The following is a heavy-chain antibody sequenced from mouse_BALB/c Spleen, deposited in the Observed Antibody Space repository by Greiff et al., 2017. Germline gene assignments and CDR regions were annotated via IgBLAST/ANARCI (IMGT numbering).Heavy chain of an antibody. CDR2: ISRGSSTI. Sequence: EVQLVESGGGLVQPGGSRKLSCAASGFTFSSFGMHWVRQAPEKGLEWVAYISRGSSTIYYADTVKGRFTISRDNPKNTLFLQMTSLRSEDTAMYYCARTYGSSYDAMDYWGQGTSVTVSS. CDR3: ARTYGSSYDAMDY. CDR1: GFTFSSFG. J-gene: IGHJ4*01. V-gene: IGHV5-17*02. D-gene: IGHD1-1*01.